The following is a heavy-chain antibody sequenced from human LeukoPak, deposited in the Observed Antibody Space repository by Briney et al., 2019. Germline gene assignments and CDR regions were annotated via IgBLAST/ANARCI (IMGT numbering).Heavy chain of an antibody. V-gene: IGHV1-8*03. D-gene: IGHD6-19*01. J-gene: IGHJ3*02. CDR1: GYAFTSYD. Sequence: ASVKVSCKASGYAFTSYDINWVRQATGQGLEWMGWMNPNSGNTGYAQKFQGRVTITRNTSISTAYMELSSLRSEDTAVYYCARGASGWYDAFDIWGQGTMVTVSS. CDR2: MNPNSGNT. CDR3: ARGASGWYDAFDI.